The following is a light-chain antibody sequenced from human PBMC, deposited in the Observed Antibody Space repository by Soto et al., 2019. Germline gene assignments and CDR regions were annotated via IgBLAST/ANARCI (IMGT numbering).Light chain of an antibody. J-gene: IGLJ2*01. Sequence: QSVLTQPPSVSGAPGQRVTISCTGSSSNIGAGHVVHWYQQFPGRAPNLLIYGSSNRPSGVPDRFSGSKSGTSASRAIPGLPAMDVADYYHQSYDNTLSASVFGGGTKVTVL. CDR2: GSS. CDR1: SSNIGAGHV. CDR3: QSYDNTLSASV. V-gene: IGLV1-40*01.